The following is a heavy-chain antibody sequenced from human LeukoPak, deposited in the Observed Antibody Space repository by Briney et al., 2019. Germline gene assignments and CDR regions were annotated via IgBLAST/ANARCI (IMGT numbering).Heavy chain of an antibody. V-gene: IGHV4-59*01. CDR3: ARSTGDY. CDR1: GGSISSYY. Sequence: SETLSLTCTVSGGSISSYYWSWIRQPPGKGLEWIGYIYYSGSTNYNPPLKSRVTISVDTSKNQFSLKLSSVTAADTAVYYCARSTGDYWGQGTLVTVSS. D-gene: IGHD3-10*01. CDR2: IYYSGST. J-gene: IGHJ4*02.